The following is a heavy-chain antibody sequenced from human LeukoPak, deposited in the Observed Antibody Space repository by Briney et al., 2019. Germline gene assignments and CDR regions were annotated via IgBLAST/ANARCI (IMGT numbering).Heavy chain of an antibody. CDR1: GFTFSNAW. V-gene: IGHV3-30*03. CDR2: ISHDGNSS. D-gene: IGHD2-15*01. Sequence: PGGSLRLSCAASGFTFSNAWMSWVRQAPGKGLEWVSLISHDGNSSKYADSVKGRFIVSRDNSKNTLYLQMNSLRSEDTAVYYCASDSAWNLHGGYLDHWGQGTLVSVSS. J-gene: IGHJ4*02. CDR3: ASDSAWNLHGGYLDH.